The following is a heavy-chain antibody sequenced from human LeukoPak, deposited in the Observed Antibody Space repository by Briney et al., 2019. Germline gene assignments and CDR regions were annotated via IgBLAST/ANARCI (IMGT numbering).Heavy chain of an antibody. CDR3: TGGHCTGTSCDFDY. CDR2: IYYSGSN. Sequence: SETLSLTCIVSGGSVKIGSYYWSWIRQPPGKGLEWIGYIYYSGSNNYNPSLKSRVTISVDTSKNQFSLKLSSVTAADTAVYYCTGGHCTGTSCDFDYWGLGTLVTVSS. J-gene: IGHJ4*02. CDR1: GGSVKIGSYY. D-gene: IGHD2-2*01. V-gene: IGHV4-61*01.